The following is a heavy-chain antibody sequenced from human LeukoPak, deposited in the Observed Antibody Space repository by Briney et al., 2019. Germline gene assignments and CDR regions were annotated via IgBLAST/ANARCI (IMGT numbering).Heavy chain of an antibody. J-gene: IGHJ3*02. CDR2: IYYSGST. Sequence: SETLSLTCTVSGGSISSSSYYWGWIRQPPGKGLEWIGSIYYSGSTYYNPSLKSRVAISVDTSKNQFSLKQSSGTAADTAVYYCARDQAYYYDSSGYSFGDAFDIWGQGTMVTVSS. D-gene: IGHD3-22*01. V-gene: IGHV4-39*07. CDR3: ARDQAYYYDSSGYSFGDAFDI. CDR1: GGSISSSSYY.